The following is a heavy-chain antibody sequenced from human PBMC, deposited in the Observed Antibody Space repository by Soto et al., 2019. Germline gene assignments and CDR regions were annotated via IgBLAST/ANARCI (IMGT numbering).Heavy chain of an antibody. J-gene: IGHJ4*02. V-gene: IGHV2-5*02. Sequence: QITLKESGPTLVKPTQTLTLTCTFSGFSLSSSGVGVGWIRQPPGKALEWLALIYWDDDKRYSPSLTSRLTNTKDTSKNQGGLTNNHMDPGEPGKYYRAPTPVWGSYRPFDHLGQGTLVTVSS. CDR2: IYWDDDK. CDR1: GFSLSSSGVG. D-gene: IGHD3-16*02. CDR3: APTPVWGSYRPFDH.